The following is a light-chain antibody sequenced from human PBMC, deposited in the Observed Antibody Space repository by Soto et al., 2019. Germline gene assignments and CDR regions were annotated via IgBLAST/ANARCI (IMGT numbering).Light chain of an antibody. CDR1: QSCRNW. J-gene: IGKJ1*01. CDR3: QQYGYSFWT. Sequence: RMTPALSIRFSSVEDRVTIGRLASQSCRNWLAWYQQKAGKAPRLLIYDSSTLQSGVPSRCSGSGAGTDFTLTISRLEPEDSAMYYCQQYGYSFWTFGQGTRVDIK. V-gene: IGKV1-5*01. CDR2: DSS.